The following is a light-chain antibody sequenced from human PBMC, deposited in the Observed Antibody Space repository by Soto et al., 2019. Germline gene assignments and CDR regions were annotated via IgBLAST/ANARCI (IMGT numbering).Light chain of an antibody. CDR1: SSDVGGYNY. CDR2: DVT. Sequence: QSALTQPASVSGSPGQWITISCTGTSSDVGGYNYVSWYQQHPGKAPKLMNYDVTNRPSGVSYRFSGSKSGNTASLTISGLQAEDEADYYCSSYTTTSAVAFGGGTKLTVL. CDR3: SSYTTTSAVA. J-gene: IGLJ2*01. V-gene: IGLV2-14*03.